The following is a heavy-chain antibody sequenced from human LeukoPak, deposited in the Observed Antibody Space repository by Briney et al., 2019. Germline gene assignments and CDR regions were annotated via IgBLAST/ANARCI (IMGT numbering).Heavy chain of an antibody. CDR1: GGSISGYY. CDR2: IYYSGST. V-gene: IGHV4-59*01. J-gene: IGHJ4*02. CDR3: ARDGRRYSSTWSFDY. Sequence: SETLSLICTVSGGSISGYYWSWIRQPPGKGLEWVGYIYYSGSTNYNPSLKSRVTLSVDTSKNQFSLKLSSVTAADTAVYFCARDGRRYSSTWSFDYWGQGTLVTVSS. D-gene: IGHD6-13*01.